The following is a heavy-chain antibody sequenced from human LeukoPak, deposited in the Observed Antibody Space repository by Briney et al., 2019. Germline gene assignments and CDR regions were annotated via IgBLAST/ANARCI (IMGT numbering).Heavy chain of an antibody. CDR3: AREVYDSGSYYFDY. Sequence: PGGSLRLSCAASGFTFSTYSMNWVRQAPGKGLEWVSCISSRSITLYYADSVKGRFTISRDNAKNSLYLQMNSLRDEDTAVYYCAREVYDSGSYYFDYWGQGTLVTVSS. CDR1: GFTFSTYS. J-gene: IGHJ4*02. D-gene: IGHD3-10*01. CDR2: ISSRSITL. V-gene: IGHV3-48*02.